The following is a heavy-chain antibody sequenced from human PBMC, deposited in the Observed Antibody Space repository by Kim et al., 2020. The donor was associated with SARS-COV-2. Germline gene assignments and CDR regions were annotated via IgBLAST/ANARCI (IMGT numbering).Heavy chain of an antibody. CDR2: ISWNSGSI. CDR3: VKDMGTGWGYIDY. V-gene: IGHV3-9*01. CDR1: GFNFDDYA. Sequence: GGSLRLSCAASGFNFDDYAMHWVRQAPGKGLEWVSGISWNSGSIAYADSVKGRFTISRDNARNSLYLRMKSLRTEDTALYYCVKDMGTGWGYIDYWGQGPLVTVSS. J-gene: IGHJ4*02. D-gene: IGHD1-1*01.